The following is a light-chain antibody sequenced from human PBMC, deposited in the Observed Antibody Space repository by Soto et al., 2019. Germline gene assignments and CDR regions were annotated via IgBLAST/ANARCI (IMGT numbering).Light chain of an antibody. Sequence: EIVMTQSPATLSVSPGERVTLSCRASQSVSSDLAWYQQKRGQAPRLLLYDATTRATGIPARFSGSRSGTDFTLTISSLQSEDFAVYYCQQYNDWLTFGGGNKVEIK. CDR3: QQYNDWLT. J-gene: IGKJ4*01. V-gene: IGKV3-15*01. CDR2: DAT. CDR1: QSVSSD.